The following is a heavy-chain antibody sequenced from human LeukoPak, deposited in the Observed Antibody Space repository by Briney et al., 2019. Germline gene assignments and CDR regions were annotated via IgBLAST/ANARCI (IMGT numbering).Heavy chain of an antibody. CDR3: ARVVNYYDSSGYFDY. Sequence: ASLKVSCKASGGTFSSYAISWVRQAPGQELEWMGGIIPIFGTANYAQKFQGRVTITTDESTSTAYMELSSLRSEDTAVYYCARVVNYYDSSGYFDYWGQGTLVTVSS. V-gene: IGHV1-69*05. CDR2: IIPIFGTA. J-gene: IGHJ4*02. CDR1: GGTFSSYA. D-gene: IGHD3-22*01.